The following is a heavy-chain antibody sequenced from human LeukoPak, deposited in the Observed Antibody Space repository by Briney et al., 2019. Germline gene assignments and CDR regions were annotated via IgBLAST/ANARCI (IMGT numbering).Heavy chain of an antibody. V-gene: IGHV3-30-3*01. D-gene: IGHD3-22*01. Sequence: GGSLRLSCAASGFTLSSYAMPWVRQAPGKGLEWVAVISYDGSNKYYADSVKGRFTISRDDSTNTLYLQMSRLRAEDTAVYYCARDTDTSGYYPDDYWGQGALVTVSS. CDR2: ISYDGSNK. J-gene: IGHJ4*02. CDR3: ARDTDTSGYYPDDY. CDR1: GFTLSSYA.